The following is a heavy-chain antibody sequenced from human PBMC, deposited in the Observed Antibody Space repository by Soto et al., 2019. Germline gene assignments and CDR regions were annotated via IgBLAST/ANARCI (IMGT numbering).Heavy chain of an antibody. CDR1: GFIFSTYA. CDR3: AKVRGTVTTPPDY. V-gene: IGHV3-23*01. J-gene: IGHJ4*02. D-gene: IGHD4-17*01. CDR2: ISGGGGTT. Sequence: EVQLLESGGGLVQPGGSLRLSCAASGFIFSTYAMTWVRQAPGKGLEWVSVISGGGGTTYYADSVKGRFTISRDNSKNTLSLQMDSLRAEDTAVYYCAKVRGTVTTPPDYWGQGTLVTVSS.